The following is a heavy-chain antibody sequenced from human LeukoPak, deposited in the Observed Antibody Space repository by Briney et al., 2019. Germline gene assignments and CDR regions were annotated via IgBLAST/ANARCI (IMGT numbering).Heavy chain of an antibody. D-gene: IGHD5-18*01. V-gene: IGHV1-46*01. Sequence: GASVKVSCKASGYTFTSYYMQWVRQAPGQGLEWMGIINPSGGSTSYAQKFQGRVTMTRDTSTSTVYMELSSLRSEDTAVYYCARESERGYSYGYALDYWGQGTLVTVSS. CDR3: ARESERGYSYGYALDY. CDR2: INPSGGST. CDR1: GYTFTSYY. J-gene: IGHJ4*02.